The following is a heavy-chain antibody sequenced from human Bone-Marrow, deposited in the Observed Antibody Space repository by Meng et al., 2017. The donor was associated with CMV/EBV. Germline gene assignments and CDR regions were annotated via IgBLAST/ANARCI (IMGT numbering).Heavy chain of an antibody. V-gene: IGHV3-30*04. Sequence: GGSLRLSCAASGFTFSSYAMHWVRRAPGKGLEWVAATSFDGVHRLHADSVEGRFSISRNISKSTLFLQMDSLRVDDTGVYYCARGSSLMKIDYWGEGILVTSSS. D-gene: IGHD2-8*01. J-gene: IGHJ4*02. CDR3: ARGSSLMKIDY. CDR1: GFTFSSYA. CDR2: TSFDGVHR.